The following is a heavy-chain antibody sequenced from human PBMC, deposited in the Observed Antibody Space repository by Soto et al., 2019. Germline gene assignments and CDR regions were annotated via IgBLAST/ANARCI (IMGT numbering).Heavy chain of an antibody. CDR2: ISYDGGNK. Sequence: QVQLVESGGGVVQPGRSLRLSCAASGFTFSSYGMHWVRQAPGKGLEWVAVISYDGGNKYYADSVKGRFTISRDNSKNTLYLQMNSLRAEDTAVYYCASPYDSSGYFDAFDFWGQGTMVTVSS. CDR3: ASPYDSSGYFDAFDF. V-gene: IGHV3-30*03. CDR1: GFTFSSYG. D-gene: IGHD3-22*01. J-gene: IGHJ3*01.